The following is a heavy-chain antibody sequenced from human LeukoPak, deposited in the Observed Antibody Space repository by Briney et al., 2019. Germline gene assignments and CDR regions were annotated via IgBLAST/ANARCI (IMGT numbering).Heavy chain of an antibody. CDR3: ARDPRWLTPDCTSTSCYENYFEP. V-gene: IGHV4-38-2*02. CDR2: IYHSGSA. J-gene: IGHJ5*02. D-gene: IGHD2-2*01. Sequence: SETLSPTCAVSGYSISSGYQWAWIRQSPEKGLEWIGSIYHSGSAHYNPSFKSRVTISVDTSKNQFSLRLNSVTAADTAVYYCARDPRWLTPDCTSTSCYENYFEPRGQGTLVTVSS. CDR1: GYSISSGYQ.